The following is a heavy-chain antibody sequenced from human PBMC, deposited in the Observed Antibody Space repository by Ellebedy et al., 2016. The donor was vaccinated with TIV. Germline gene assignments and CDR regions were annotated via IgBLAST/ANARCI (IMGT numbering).Heavy chain of an antibody. Sequence: PGGSLRLSCAASGFTFNNYAMNWVRQAPGKGLEWVAGLTGSGNSPDYVDSVKGRFTISRDNSNNTLYLQMSSLRAEDAAVYYCAKDRRAVTGTAFDNWGQGTLVIVSS. CDR2: LTGSGNSP. CDR3: AKDRRAVTGTAFDN. CDR1: GFTFNNYA. J-gene: IGHJ4*02. D-gene: IGHD6-19*01. V-gene: IGHV3-23*01.